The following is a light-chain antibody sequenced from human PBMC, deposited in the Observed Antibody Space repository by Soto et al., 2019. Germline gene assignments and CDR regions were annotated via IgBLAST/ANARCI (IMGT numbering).Light chain of an antibody. CDR1: QRLSASD. CDR3: QQYGSSPIIT. Sequence: EIGLTQSPGTLSLSPGQRANLSCRSIQRLSASDIAWYQQKPGQAHKFLIYGVSSRATGIPDRFSGSRSGTDFTLTIRRLEPEDFAVYHGQQYGSSPIITVGQLTRLEIK. CDR2: GVS. J-gene: IGKJ5*01. V-gene: IGKV3-20*01.